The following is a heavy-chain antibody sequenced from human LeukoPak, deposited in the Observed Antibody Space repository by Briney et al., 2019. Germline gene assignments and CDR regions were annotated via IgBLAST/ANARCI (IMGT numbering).Heavy chain of an antibody. CDR3: ARDLLAAALPFDP. CDR2: VNPSGGST. CDR1: GYTFTSHY. Sequence: ASVKVSCKASGYTFTSHYIHWVRQAPGQGLEWMGTVNPSGGSTSYAQKFQGRVTMTRDMSTSTVYMELSSLRSEDTAVYYGARDLLAAALPFDPWGQGTLVTVSS. V-gene: IGHV1-46*01. J-gene: IGHJ5*02. D-gene: IGHD6-13*01.